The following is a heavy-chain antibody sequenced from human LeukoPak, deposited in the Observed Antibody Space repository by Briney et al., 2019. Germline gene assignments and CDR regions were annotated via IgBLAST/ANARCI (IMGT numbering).Heavy chain of an antibody. CDR2: ISSSGSTI. CDR1: GFTFSDYY. Sequence: PGGSLRLSCAASGFTFSDYYMSWIRQAPGKGLEWVSYISSSGSTIYYADSVKGRFTISRDNAKNSLYLQMNSLRAEDTALYYCAKDGSIAVAGMFDYWGQGTLVTVSS. V-gene: IGHV3-11*01. D-gene: IGHD6-19*01. CDR3: AKDGSIAVAGMFDY. J-gene: IGHJ4*02.